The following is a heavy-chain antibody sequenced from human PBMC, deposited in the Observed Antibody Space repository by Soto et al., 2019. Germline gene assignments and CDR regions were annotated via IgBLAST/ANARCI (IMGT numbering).Heavy chain of an antibody. CDR3: ARVSRGGWEANWFDP. J-gene: IGHJ5*02. Sequence: QVQLVQSGAEVKKPGASVKVSCKASGYTFTSYGISWVRQAPGQGLEWMGWISAYNGNTNYAQKLQGRVTMTTDTSTSTAYMEVGGQRSDDTAVYYCARVSRGGWEANWFDPWGQGTLVTVSS. V-gene: IGHV1-18*01. D-gene: IGHD1-26*01. CDR1: GYTFTSYG. CDR2: ISAYNGNT.